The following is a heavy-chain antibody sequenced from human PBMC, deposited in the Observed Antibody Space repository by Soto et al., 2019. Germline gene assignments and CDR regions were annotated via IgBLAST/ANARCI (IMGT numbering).Heavy chain of an antibody. CDR2: IKRDGKEK. D-gene: IGHD2-15*01. Sequence: GGSLRLSCEASGFTFSSYWMSWVRQAPGKGLHWVANIKRDGKEKNYVYSVKGRFTISRDNAKNLVYLQMNSLRPEDSAVYYCATAKLLLPWLFDYWGQGTLVTVSS. J-gene: IGHJ4*02. CDR3: ATAKLLLPWLFDY. CDR1: GFTFSSYW. V-gene: IGHV3-7*02.